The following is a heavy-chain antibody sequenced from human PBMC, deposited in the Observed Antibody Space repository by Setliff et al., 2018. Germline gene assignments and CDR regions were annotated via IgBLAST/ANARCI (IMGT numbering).Heavy chain of an antibody. CDR2: INPNSGDT. CDR3: ARGGWHWPEYCHH. J-gene: IGHJ1*01. CDR1: GYTFIDYY. Sequence: WASVKVSCKASGYTFIDYYMHWVRQAPGQGLEWMGWINPNSGDTNYAQNFQGRVTMTRDTSISTAYMELSRLRSDDTAVYYCARGGWHWPEYCHHWGQGTLVTVSS. V-gene: IGHV1-2*02. D-gene: IGHD1-1*01.